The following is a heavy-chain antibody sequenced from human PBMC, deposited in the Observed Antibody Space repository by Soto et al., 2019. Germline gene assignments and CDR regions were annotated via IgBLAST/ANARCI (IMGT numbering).Heavy chain of an antibody. D-gene: IGHD2-15*01. CDR2: INPNSGGT. Sequence: ASVKVSCKASGYTFTGYYMHWVRQAPGQGLEWMGWINPNSGGTSYAQKFQGRVTMTRDTSISTAYMELSRLRSDDTAVYYCARVACSGGSCYSYWYFDLWGRGTLVTVSS. J-gene: IGHJ2*01. V-gene: IGHV1-2*02. CDR1: GYTFTGYY. CDR3: ARVACSGGSCYSYWYFDL.